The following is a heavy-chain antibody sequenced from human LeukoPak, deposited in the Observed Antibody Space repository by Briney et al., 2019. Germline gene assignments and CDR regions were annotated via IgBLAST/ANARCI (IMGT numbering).Heavy chain of an antibody. CDR1: GFPFSSYG. CDR3: ARDHSSGWYSDYFDY. V-gene: IGHV3-33*01. J-gene: IGHJ4*02. CDR2: IWYDGSNK. Sequence: GGSLRLSCAASGFPFSSYGMHWVRQAPGKGLEWVAVIWYDGSNKYYADSVKGRFTISRDNSKNTLYLQMNSLRAEDTAVYYCARDHSSGWYSDYFDYWGQGTLVTVSS. D-gene: IGHD6-19*01.